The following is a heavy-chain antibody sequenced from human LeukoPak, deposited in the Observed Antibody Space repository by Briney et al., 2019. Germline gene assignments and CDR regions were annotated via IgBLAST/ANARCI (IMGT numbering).Heavy chain of an antibody. V-gene: IGHV4-34*01. CDR2: INHSGST. D-gene: IGHD2-2*01. CDR1: GGSFSGYY. CDR3: ARVRMWVVPATGSYFDY. J-gene: IGHJ4*02. Sequence: SETLSLTCAVYGGSFSGYYWSWIRQPPGKGREWIGEINHSGSTNYNPSLKSRVTISVDTSKNQFSLKLSSVTAADTAVYYCARVRMWVVPATGSYFDYWGQGTLVTVSS.